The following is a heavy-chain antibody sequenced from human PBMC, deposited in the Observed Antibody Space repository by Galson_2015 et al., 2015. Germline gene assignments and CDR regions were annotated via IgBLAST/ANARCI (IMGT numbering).Heavy chain of an antibody. CDR1: GRTLTSYP. D-gene: IGHD2-21*01. V-gene: IGHV1-69*13. J-gene: IGHJ4*02. CDR3: ARDLSVDQGADS. CDR2: IIPTFGTT. Sequence: SVKVSCKASGRTLTSYPMTWVRQAPGQGLEWMGGIIPTFGTTNYAQKFLGRITITADESTRTGYLELSSLRIEDTAVYYCARDLSVDQGADSGGQGTLVTVSS.